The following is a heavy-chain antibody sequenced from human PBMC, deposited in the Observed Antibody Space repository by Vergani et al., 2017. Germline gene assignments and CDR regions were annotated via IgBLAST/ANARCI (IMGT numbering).Heavy chain of an antibody. V-gene: IGHV3-11*04. Sequence: QVQLVESGGGLVKPGGSLRLSCAASGFSFSDHYMTWIRQAPGKGLEWVSYISNSGNTIEYADSVKGRFSISRDNAKSSLFLQMNSLRGEDTAVYYCARGNSLGSYWGQGTLVTVSS. D-gene: IGHD1-7*01. CDR2: ISNSGNTI. CDR1: GFSFSDHY. J-gene: IGHJ4*02. CDR3: ARGNSLGSY.